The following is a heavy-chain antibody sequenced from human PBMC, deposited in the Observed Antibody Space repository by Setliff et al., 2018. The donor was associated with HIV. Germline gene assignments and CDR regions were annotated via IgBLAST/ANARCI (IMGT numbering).Heavy chain of an antibody. J-gene: IGHJ2*01. CDR2: VYYDGTT. V-gene: IGHV4-39*01. CDR1: GGSINRIDYY. Sequence: SETLSLTCTVSGGSINRIDYYWGWIRQSPGKGLEWIGNVYYDGTTYYNPSLKSRVTLSVDTSKNQFSLELSSVTASDTATYYCSRGPPFDRWGRGTLVTVSS. CDR3: SRGPPFDR.